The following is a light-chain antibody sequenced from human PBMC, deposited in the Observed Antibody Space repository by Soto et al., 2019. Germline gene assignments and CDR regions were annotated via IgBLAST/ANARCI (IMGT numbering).Light chain of an antibody. Sequence: QSALTQPASVSGSPGQSITISCTGSNSDIGSYNLVSWYQPHPGKAPKLMISEVIKRPSGVSNRFSGSKSGNTASLTISGLQAEDEADYYCCSYAGSSIFVFGGGTKVTVL. CDR1: NSDIGSYNL. CDR3: CSYAGSSIFV. J-gene: IGLJ2*01. CDR2: EVI. V-gene: IGLV2-23*02.